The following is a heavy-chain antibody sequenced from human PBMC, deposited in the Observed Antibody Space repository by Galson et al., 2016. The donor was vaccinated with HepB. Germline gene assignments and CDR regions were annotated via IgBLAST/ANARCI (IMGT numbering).Heavy chain of an antibody. J-gene: IGHJ4*02. CDR3: ASPRGRLVIPPDY. V-gene: IGHV3-64*04. Sequence: SLRLSCAASGFTFSDYAMHWVRQAPGKGLEYVSTISSNGDSTYYADSVKGRFTVSRDNAKNSLFLQMNTLRAEDTAVYYCASPRGRLVIPPDYWGQGTLVTVSS. D-gene: IGHD6-6*01. CDR1: GFTFSDYA. CDR2: ISSNGDST.